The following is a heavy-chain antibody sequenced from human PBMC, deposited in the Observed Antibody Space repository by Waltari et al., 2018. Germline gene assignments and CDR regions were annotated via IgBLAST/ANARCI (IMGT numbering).Heavy chain of an antibody. CDR1: EYPFSDYD. J-gene: IGHJ4*02. Sequence: QMQLVQSGAEVKKPGASGKVSCKASEYPFSDYDINWVRQATGHGLEWMGWTNPKSGNSVSAQNFQDRVTITRDPSTSTVYMELSSLRSDDAAVYYCARVHYDFWSGYYIWGQGTLVTVPS. CDR3: ARVHYDFWSGYYI. CDR2: TNPKSGNS. V-gene: IGHV1-8*02. D-gene: IGHD3-3*01.